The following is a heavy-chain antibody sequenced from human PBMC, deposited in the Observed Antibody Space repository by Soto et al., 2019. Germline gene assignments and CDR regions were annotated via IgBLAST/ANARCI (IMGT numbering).Heavy chain of an antibody. Sequence: EVQLLESGGGLARPGGSLRLSCAASGFTFSSYAMTWVRQAPGKGLEWVSGISTDGGRTYYAASVKGRFSISRDNSKNTMSLELNSLRAEDTAIYYCAKTGGYMYHAFDIWGQGTRVTVSS. V-gene: IGHV3-23*01. J-gene: IGHJ3*02. D-gene: IGHD5-12*01. CDR1: GFTFSSYA. CDR2: ISTDGGRT. CDR3: AKTGGYMYHAFDI.